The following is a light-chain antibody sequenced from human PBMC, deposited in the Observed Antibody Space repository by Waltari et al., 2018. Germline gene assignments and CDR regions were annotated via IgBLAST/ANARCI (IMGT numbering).Light chain of an antibody. CDR3: QQYSSYPTWT. CDR2: KAS. V-gene: IGKV1-5*03. CDR1: QSISSG. Sequence: DIQMTQSPSTLSASVGDRVTITCRASQSISSGLAWYQQKPGKVPKLLIYKASNLESGVPSRFSGSGSGTEFALTISSLQPDDFATYYCQQYSSYPTWTFGQGTKVEIK. J-gene: IGKJ1*01.